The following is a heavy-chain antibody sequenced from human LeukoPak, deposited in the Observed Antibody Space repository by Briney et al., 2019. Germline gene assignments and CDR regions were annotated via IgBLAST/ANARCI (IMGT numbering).Heavy chain of an antibody. V-gene: IGHV4-34*01. Sequence: PSETLSLTCAVYGGSFSGYYWSWIRQPPGKGLEWIGEINHSGSTNYNPSLKSRVTISVDTSKNQFSLKLSSVTAADTAVYYCAGSLDYGVTYGMDVWGQGTTVTVSS. J-gene: IGHJ6*02. CDR3: AGSLDYGVTYGMDV. D-gene: IGHD4-17*01. CDR1: GGSFSGYY. CDR2: INHSGST.